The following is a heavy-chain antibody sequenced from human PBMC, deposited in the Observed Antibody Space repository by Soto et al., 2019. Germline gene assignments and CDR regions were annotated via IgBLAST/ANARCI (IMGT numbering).Heavy chain of an antibody. CDR2: ISSSGSTI. D-gene: IGHD2-15*01. J-gene: IGHJ4*02. V-gene: IGHV3-11*01. CDR1: GFTFSDYY. CDR3: ARAPYCSGGSCYPHNFDY. Sequence: QVQLVESGGGLVKPGGSLRLSCAASGFTFSDYYMSWIRQAPGKGLEWVSYISSSGSTIYYADSVKGRFTISRDNGKNLLYLEMNSLRAEDPAVYYWARAPYCSGGSCYPHNFDYWGQGTLVTVSS.